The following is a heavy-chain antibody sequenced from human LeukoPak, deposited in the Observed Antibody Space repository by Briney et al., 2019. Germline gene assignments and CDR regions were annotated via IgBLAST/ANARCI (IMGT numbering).Heavy chain of an antibody. D-gene: IGHD1-14*01. V-gene: IGHV4-39*07. J-gene: IGHJ3*02. CDR3: ARESPEESAFDI. CDR1: GGSISSSSYY. Sequence: PSETLSLTCTVSGGSISSSSYYWGWIRQPPGKGLEWIGSIYYSGSTYYNPSLKSRVTISVDTSKNQFSLKLSSVTAADTAVYYCARESPEESAFDIWGQGTTVTVSS. CDR2: IYYSGST.